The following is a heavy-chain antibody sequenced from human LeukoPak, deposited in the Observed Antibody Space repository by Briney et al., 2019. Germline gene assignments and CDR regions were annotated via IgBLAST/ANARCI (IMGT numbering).Heavy chain of an antibody. Sequence: SETLSLTCAVYGGSFSGYYWSWIRQPPGKGLEWIGEINHSGSTNYNPSLKSRVTISVDTSKNQFSLKLSSVTAADTAVYYCARALDYYDSSGYYYGRGPIDYWGQGTLVTVSS. CDR2: INHSGST. CDR1: GGSFSGYY. D-gene: IGHD3-22*01. J-gene: IGHJ4*02. CDR3: ARALDYYDSSGYYYGRGPIDY. V-gene: IGHV4-34*01.